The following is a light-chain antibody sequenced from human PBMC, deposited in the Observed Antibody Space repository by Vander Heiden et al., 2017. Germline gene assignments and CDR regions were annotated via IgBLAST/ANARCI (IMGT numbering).Light chain of an antibody. V-gene: IGKV1-33*01. J-gene: IGKJ2*01. CDR3: QQEDNIPRT. Sequence: DVQLTQSPSSLSASVGDRVTITCQASQDIIKYLNWYQQKPGKPPKLLIYDASKLETGVPSRFGRNGSGRDFSFTIISLLSADVATYYCQQEDNIPRTFGQGTKLEIK. CDR1: QDIIKY. CDR2: DAS.